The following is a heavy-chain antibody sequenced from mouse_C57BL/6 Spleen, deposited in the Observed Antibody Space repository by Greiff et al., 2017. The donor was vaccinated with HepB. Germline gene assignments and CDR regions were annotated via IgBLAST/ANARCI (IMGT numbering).Heavy chain of an antibody. J-gene: IGHJ2*01. V-gene: IGHV1-50*01. Sequence: VQLQQPGAELVKPGASVKLSCTASGFTFTSYWMQWVKQRPGQGLEWIGEIGPSDSYTNYNQKFKGKATLTVDTASSTAYMQLSSLTSEDAAVYYCARGGDYGSGSEYWGQGTTVTVSS. CDR3: ARGGDYGSGSEY. D-gene: IGHD1-1*01. CDR1: GFTFTSYW. CDR2: IGPSDSYT.